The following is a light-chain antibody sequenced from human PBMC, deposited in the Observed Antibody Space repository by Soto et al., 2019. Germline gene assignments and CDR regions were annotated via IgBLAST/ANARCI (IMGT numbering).Light chain of an antibody. CDR2: EVS. CDR1: SSDVGSYNL. CDR3: CSYAGSSIPYV. J-gene: IGLJ1*01. V-gene: IGLV2-23*02. Sequence: QSALTQPASVSGSPGQSITISCTGTSSDVGSYNLVSWYQQHPGKAPKLMIYEVSKRPSGVSNRFSGSKSGNTASLTISGLQAEDEADYYCCSYAGSSIPYVFGTGTQLTVL.